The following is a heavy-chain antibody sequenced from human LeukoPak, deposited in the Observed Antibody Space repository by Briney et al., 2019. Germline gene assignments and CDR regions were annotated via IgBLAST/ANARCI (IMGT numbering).Heavy chain of an antibody. V-gene: IGHV1-69*05. D-gene: IGHD3-10*01. Sequence: SVKVSCKASGGTFSSYAISWVRQAPGQGLEWMGGIIPIFGTANYAQKFQGRVTITTDESTSTAYMELSRLRSDDTAVYYCARESDYYGSGSKYYYYGMDVWGQGTTVTVSS. CDR1: GGTFSSYA. CDR2: IIPIFGTA. J-gene: IGHJ6*02. CDR3: ARESDYYGSGSKYYYYGMDV.